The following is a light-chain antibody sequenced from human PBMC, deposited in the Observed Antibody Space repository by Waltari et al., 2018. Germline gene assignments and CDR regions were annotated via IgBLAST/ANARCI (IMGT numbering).Light chain of an antibody. CDR3: QQSYSTPYT. Sequence: TQMTQSPSSLSASVGDRVSITCRASQNVDRYLNWYQQKPGTAPRLLVSGASSLQSGVPSRFSGSGSGTDFTLTISSLQPEDFATYYCQQSYSTPYTFGQGTKLEIK. J-gene: IGKJ2*01. CDR2: GAS. V-gene: IGKV1-39*01. CDR1: QNVDRY.